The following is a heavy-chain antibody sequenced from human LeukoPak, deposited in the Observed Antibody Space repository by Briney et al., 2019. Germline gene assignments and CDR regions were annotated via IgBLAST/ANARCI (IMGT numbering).Heavy chain of an antibody. CDR2: ISWNSGSI. D-gene: IGHD3-22*01. V-gene: IGHV3-9*01. CDR1: GFTFDDYA. Sequence: GRSLRLSCAASGFTFDDYAMHWVRQAPGKGLEWVSGISWNSGSIGYADSVKGRFTISRDNSKNTLYLQMNSLRAEDTAVYYCAKEFRVVVPFDYWGQGTLVTVSS. J-gene: IGHJ4*02. CDR3: AKEFRVVVPFDY.